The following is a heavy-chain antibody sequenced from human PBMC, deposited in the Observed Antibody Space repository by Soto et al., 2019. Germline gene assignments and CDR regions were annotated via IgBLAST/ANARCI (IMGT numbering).Heavy chain of an antibody. J-gene: IGHJ4*02. CDR3: ARGSVDFDY. CDR2: ISSSSTYI. CDR1: GFTFSSYS. V-gene: IGHV3-21*01. Sequence: EVQLVESGGGQVKPGGSLRLSCAASGFTFSSYSMNWVRQAPGKGLEWVSSISSSSTYIYYADSVKGRFTISRDNAKNSLYLQMNSLRAEDTAVYSCARGSVDFDYWGQGTLVTVSS.